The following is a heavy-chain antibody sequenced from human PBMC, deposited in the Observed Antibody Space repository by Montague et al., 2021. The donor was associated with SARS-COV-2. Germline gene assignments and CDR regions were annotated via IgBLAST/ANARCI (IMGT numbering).Heavy chain of an antibody. D-gene: IGHD1-26*01. V-gene: IGHV4-4*02. CDR3: AGRVLTVPADY. Sequence: SETLSLTCAVSGVSITSTNCWSLVRQPPWKGLEWIGEISYGGIATYNPARRSRATISMDRSRNLFSLKLSSVTAADTAIYYCAGRVLTVPADYWGQGTLVTVS. J-gene: IGHJ4*02. CDR2: ISYGGIA. CDR1: GVSITSTNC.